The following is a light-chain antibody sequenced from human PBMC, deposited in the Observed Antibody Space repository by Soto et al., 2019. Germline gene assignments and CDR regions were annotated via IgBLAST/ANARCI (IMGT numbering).Light chain of an antibody. CDR2: EVS. J-gene: IGLJ3*02. V-gene: IGLV2-14*01. CDR3: SSYTSSSTPNWV. Sequence: QSALTQPASVSGSPGQSITISCTGTSSDVGGYNYVSWYQQHPGKAPKLMIYEVSNRPSGVSNRFSGSKSGNTASLTISGLQAEDEADYCCSSYTSSSTPNWVFGGGTKL. CDR1: SSDVGGYNY.